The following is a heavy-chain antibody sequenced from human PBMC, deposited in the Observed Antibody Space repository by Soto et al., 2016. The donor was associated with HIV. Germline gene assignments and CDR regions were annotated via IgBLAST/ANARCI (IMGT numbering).Heavy chain of an antibody. Sequence: QVQLVQSGAEVKKPGSSVKVSCKASGGTFSSYAISWVRQAPGQGLEWMGGIIPIFGTANYAQKFQGRVTITADESTSTAYMELSSLRSEDTAVYYCARGLPTRSYSSGWYGGYYFDYWGQGTLVTGLL. D-gene: IGHD6-19*01. CDR3: ARGLPTRSYSSGWYGGYYFDY. CDR1: GGTFSSYA. V-gene: IGHV1-69*13. J-gene: IGHJ4*02. CDR2: IIPIFGTA.